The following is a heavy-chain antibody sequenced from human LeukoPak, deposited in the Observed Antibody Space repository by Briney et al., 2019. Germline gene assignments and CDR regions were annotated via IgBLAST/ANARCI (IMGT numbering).Heavy chain of an antibody. D-gene: IGHD6-13*01. Sequence: SSETLSLTCTVSGGSISSYYWSWIRQPAGKGLEWIGRIYTSGNTNYNPSLKTRVIMSVDTSKNQFSLKLSSVTAADTAVYYCASAPESSSWYGYFDYWGQGTLVTVSS. J-gene: IGHJ4*02. CDR3: ASAPESSSWYGYFDY. CDR2: IYTSGNT. V-gene: IGHV4-4*07. CDR1: GGSISSYY.